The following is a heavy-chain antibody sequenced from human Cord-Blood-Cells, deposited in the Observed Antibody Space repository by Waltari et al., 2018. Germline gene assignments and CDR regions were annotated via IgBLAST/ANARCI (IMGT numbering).Heavy chain of an antibody. CDR1: GGSISSGGSY. Sequence: QVQLQESGPGLVKPSQTLSLTCTVSGGSISSGGSYWSWIRQHPGKGLEWIGYIYYSGSTYYNPSLKSRVTISVDTSKNQFSLKLSSVTAADTAVYYCARGVITMVHQKDAFDIWGQGTMVTVSS. J-gene: IGHJ3*02. CDR3: ARGVITMVHQKDAFDI. D-gene: IGHD3-10*01. CDR2: IYYSGST. V-gene: IGHV4-31*03.